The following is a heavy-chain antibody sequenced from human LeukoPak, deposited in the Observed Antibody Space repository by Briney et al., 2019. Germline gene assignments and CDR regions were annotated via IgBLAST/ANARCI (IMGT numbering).Heavy chain of an antibody. CDR3: AKNFYGSGSYLEGMFDY. J-gene: IGHJ4*02. V-gene: IGHV3-74*01. CDR1: GFTFSSYW. D-gene: IGHD3-10*01. Sequence: GGALTLSCAASGFTFSSYWMHWVRQAPGTGRVWVSRINSDGSSTNYADSVKGRFTISRDSANNTLYLQMNSPRCEDPAVYYCAKNFYGSGSYLEGMFDYWGQGTLVTVSS. CDR2: INSDGSST.